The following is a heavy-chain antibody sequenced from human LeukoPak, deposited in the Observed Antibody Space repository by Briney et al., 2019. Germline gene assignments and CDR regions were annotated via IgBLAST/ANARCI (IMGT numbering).Heavy chain of an antibody. CDR3: ARALYYDYVWGSYRSYNWFDP. CDR1: GGSFSGYY. CDR2: INHSGST. V-gene: IGHV4-34*01. J-gene: IGHJ5*02. D-gene: IGHD3-16*02. Sequence: SETLSLTCAVYGGSFSGYYWSWIRQPPGKGLEWIGEINHSGSTNYNPSLKSRVTISVDTSKNQFSLKLSSVTAADTAVYYCARALYYDYVWGSYRSYNWFDPWGQGTLVTVSS.